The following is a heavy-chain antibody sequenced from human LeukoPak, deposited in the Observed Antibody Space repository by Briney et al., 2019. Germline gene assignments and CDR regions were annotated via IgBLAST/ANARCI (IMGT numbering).Heavy chain of an antibody. CDR3: ARQTRSGIVGARYMFDY. D-gene: IGHD1-26*01. CDR1: GGSISSGGYY. CDR2: MYYSGST. V-gene: IGHV4-39*01. J-gene: IGHJ4*02. Sequence: SETLSLTCTASGGSISSGGYYWGWIRQHPGKGLEWIGFMYYSGSTYYNPSLKSRVTISVDTSKNQFSLKLSSVTAADTAVFYCARQTRSGIVGARYMFDYWGQGTLVTVSS.